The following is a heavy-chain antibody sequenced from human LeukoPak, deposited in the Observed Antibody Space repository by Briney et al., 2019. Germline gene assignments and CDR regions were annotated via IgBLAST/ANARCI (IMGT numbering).Heavy chain of an antibody. CDR2: IKQDGSEQ. D-gene: IGHD6-13*01. Sequence: QPGGSLRLSCVASGFTFSSHRMSWVRQAPGKGLEWVADIKQDGSEQYYVDSVRGRFTISRDNSKNTLYLQMNSLRSDDTAVYYCAKDTSSSHYNFDYWGQGTLVTVSS. CDR3: AKDTSSSHYNFDY. J-gene: IGHJ4*02. V-gene: IGHV3-7*01. CDR1: GFTFSSHR.